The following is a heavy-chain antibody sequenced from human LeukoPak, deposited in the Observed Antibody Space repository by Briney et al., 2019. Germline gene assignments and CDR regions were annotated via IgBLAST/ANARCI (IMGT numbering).Heavy chain of an antibody. V-gene: IGHV4-59*08. D-gene: IGHD2-21*02. Sequence: PSETLSLTCTVSGGSISSYYWSWIRQPPGKGLEWIGYIYYSGSTNYNPSLKSRVTISVHTSKNQFSLKLSSVTAADTALFYCARSPAYCGGDCPTGGAFDVWGQGTTVTVSS. CDR1: GGSISSYY. CDR3: ARSPAYCGGDCPTGGAFDV. J-gene: IGHJ3*01. CDR2: IYYSGST.